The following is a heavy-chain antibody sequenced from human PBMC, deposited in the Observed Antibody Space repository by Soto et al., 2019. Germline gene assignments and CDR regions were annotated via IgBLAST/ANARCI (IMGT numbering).Heavy chain of an antibody. CDR3: ARWVEVSLDYFDS. CDR2: MHHSGRT. D-gene: IGHD6-6*01. Sequence: QVQLQESGPGLVKPSQTLSLTCAVSGAYMRNDYYYWSWVRQKPGKDLEWIGHMHHSGRTHYNPSLKRRVAVSVDTSKNQFSLYLNSVTAADTAVYYCARWVEVSLDYFDSWGQGIPVTVSS. V-gene: IGHV4-31*11. J-gene: IGHJ4*02. CDR1: GAYMRNDYYY.